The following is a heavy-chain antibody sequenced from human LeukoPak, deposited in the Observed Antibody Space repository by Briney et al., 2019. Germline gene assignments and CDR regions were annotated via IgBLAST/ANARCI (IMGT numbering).Heavy chain of an antibody. Sequence: SVKASCKASGGTFSNYAISWVRQAPGQGLEWMGGIMPIFDTADYAQKFQGRITITADESTSTVYMELSSLRSEDTAVYYRAREEERIAIFGVTNSRFDYWGQGTLVTVSS. D-gene: IGHD3-3*01. J-gene: IGHJ4*02. V-gene: IGHV1-69*13. CDR2: IMPIFDTA. CDR1: GGTFSNYA. CDR3: AREEERIAIFGVTNSRFDY.